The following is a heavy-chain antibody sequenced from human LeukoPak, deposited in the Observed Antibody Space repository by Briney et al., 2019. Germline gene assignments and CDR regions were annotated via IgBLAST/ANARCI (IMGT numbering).Heavy chain of an antibody. D-gene: IGHD3-22*01. CDR3: AKRGVVIRVILVGFHKEAYYFDS. CDR2: ISYDGSNK. J-gene: IGHJ4*02. Sequence: GGSLRLSCAASGFTFSSYAMHWVRQAPGKGLEWVAVISYDGSNKYYADSVKGRFTISRDNSKNTLYLQMNSLRPEDTAVYFCAKRGVVIRVILVGFHKEAYYFDSWGQGVLVTVSS. V-gene: IGHV3-30*04. CDR1: GFTFSSYA.